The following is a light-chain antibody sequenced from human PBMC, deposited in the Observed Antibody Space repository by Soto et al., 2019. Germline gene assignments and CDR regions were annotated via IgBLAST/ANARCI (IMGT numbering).Light chain of an antibody. CDR3: QQYNNWPRT. V-gene: IGKV3-15*01. Sequence: EIVMTQSPGTLSVSPGERATLSCRASHSVSSNLAWYQQKPGQAPRLLIYGASTRATGIPDRFSGSGYGTEFTLTISRLQSEDFAVYSCQQYNNWPRTFGQGTKVDIK. CDR1: HSVSSN. CDR2: GAS. J-gene: IGKJ1*01.